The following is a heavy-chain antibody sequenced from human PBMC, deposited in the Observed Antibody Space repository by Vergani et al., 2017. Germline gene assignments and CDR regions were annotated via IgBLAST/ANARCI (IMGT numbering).Heavy chain of an antibody. CDR1: GYTFTSYD. Sequence: QVQLVQSGAEVKKPGASVKVSCKASGYTFTSYDINWVRQATGQGLEWMGWMNPNSGNTGYAQKFQGRVTMTRNTSISTAYMELSSLRSEDTAVYYCAIVLYYYDSSGYYYDYYYMDVWGKGTTVTVSS. D-gene: IGHD3-22*01. V-gene: IGHV1-8*01. J-gene: IGHJ6*03. CDR2: MNPNSGNT. CDR3: AIVLYYYDSSGYYYDYYYMDV.